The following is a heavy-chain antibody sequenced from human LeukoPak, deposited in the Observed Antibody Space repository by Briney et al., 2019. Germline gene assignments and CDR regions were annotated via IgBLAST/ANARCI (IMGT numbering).Heavy chain of an antibody. Sequence: ASVKVSCKASGYTFTSYAMNWVRQAPGQGLEWMGWISAYNGNTNYAQKLQGRVTMTTDTSTSTAYMELRSLRSDDTAVYYCARVSEFGGYVHYYYYYYGMDVWGQGTTVTVSS. CDR1: GYTFTSYA. CDR3: ARVSEFGGYVHYYYYYYGMDV. CDR2: ISAYNGNT. D-gene: IGHD5-12*01. J-gene: IGHJ6*02. V-gene: IGHV1-18*01.